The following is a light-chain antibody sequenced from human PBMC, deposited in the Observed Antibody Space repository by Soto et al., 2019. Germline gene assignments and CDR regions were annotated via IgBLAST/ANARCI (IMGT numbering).Light chain of an antibody. J-gene: IGKJ4*01. CDR2: DAY. CDR1: QSIRSW. Sequence: DIPMTQSPSILSASVGDRVTITCRASQSIRSWLAWYQQKPGKAPKLLIYDAYSLESGVPSRFSGRRSGTEFTLTIAGLQPADFATYYCQQYESYSPLTFGGGTKVELK. CDR3: QQYESYSPLT. V-gene: IGKV1-5*01.